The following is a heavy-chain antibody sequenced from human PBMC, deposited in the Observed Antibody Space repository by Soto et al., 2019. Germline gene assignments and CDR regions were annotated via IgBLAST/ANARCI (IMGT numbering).Heavy chain of an antibody. CDR3: ARGFSGSWYEVSWFDP. CDR1: GYTFTGYY. Sequence: GASVKVSCKASGYTFTGYYMHWVRQAPGQGLEWMGWINPNSGGTNYAQKFQGWVTMTRDTSIGTAYMELSRLRSDDTAVYYCARGFSGSWYEVSWFDPWGQGTLVTVSS. CDR2: INPNSGGT. V-gene: IGHV1-2*04. J-gene: IGHJ5*02. D-gene: IGHD6-13*01.